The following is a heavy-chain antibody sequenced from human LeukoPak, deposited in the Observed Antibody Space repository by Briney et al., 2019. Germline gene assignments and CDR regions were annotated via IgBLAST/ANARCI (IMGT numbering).Heavy chain of an antibody. Sequence: PGGSLRLSCAASGFTFSSYWMSWVRQAPGKGLEWVANIKQDGSEKYYVDSVKGRFTISRDNATNSLYLQMNSLRAEDTAVYYCARDQGYNMPYYYYGMDVWGQGTTVTVSS. D-gene: IGHD5-24*01. V-gene: IGHV3-7*03. CDR2: IKQDGSEK. CDR3: ARDQGYNMPYYYYGMDV. J-gene: IGHJ6*02. CDR1: GFTFSSYW.